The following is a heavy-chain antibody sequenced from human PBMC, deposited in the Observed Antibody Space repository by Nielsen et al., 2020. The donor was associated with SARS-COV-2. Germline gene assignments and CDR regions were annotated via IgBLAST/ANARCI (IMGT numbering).Heavy chain of an antibody. CDR2: IYYSGTT. D-gene: IGHD5-12*01. Sequence: VRQMPGKGLEWIGYIYYSGTTYYNPSLESRLTMSVDTSKNQFSLRLDSVTAADTAVYYCARDSMSGYSGYDRFDPWGQGTLVTVSS. J-gene: IGHJ5*02. V-gene: IGHV4-30-4*01. CDR3: ARDSMSGYSGYDRFDP.